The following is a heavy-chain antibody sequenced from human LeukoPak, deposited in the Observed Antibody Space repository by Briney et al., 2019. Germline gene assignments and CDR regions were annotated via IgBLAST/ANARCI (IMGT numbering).Heavy chain of an antibody. CDR3: AKSPVGATGAFDI. D-gene: IGHD1-26*01. CDR2: ISGSGGST. Sequence: GGSLRLSCAASGFSINHYYMTWIRQTPGKGLEWVSAISGSGGSTYYADSVKGRFTISRDNSKNTLYLQMNSLRAEDTAVYYCAKSPVGATGAFDIWGQGTMVTVSS. CDR1: GFSINHYY. V-gene: IGHV3-23*01. J-gene: IGHJ3*02.